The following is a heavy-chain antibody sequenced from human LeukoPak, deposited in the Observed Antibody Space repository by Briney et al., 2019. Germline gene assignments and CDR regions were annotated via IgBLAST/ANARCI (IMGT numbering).Heavy chain of an antibody. D-gene: IGHD3-10*01. CDR1: GFTFSSYW. CDR3: ARDHPHYYGSGVPDY. V-gene: IGHV3-74*01. J-gene: IGHJ4*02. Sequence: GGSLRLSCAASGFTFSSYWMHWVRQAPGKGLVWVSRINSDGSSTSYADSVKGRFTISTDNAKNTLYLQMNSLRAEDTAVYYCARDHPHYYGSGVPDYWGQGTLVTVSS. CDR2: INSDGSST.